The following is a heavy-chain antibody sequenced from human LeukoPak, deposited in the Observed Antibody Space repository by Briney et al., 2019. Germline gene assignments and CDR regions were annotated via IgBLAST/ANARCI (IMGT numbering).Heavy chain of an antibody. CDR3: GLCGGDCYSEVGYAFDI. CDR1: GGSISSSSYY. Sequence: PSETLSLTCTVSGGSISSSSYYWGWIRQPPGKGLEWIGSIYYSGSTYYNPSLKSRVTISVDTSKNQFSLKLSSVTAADTAVYYCGLCGGDCYSEVGYAFDIRGQGTMVTVSS. J-gene: IGHJ3*02. CDR2: IYYSGST. V-gene: IGHV4-39*07. D-gene: IGHD2-21*02.